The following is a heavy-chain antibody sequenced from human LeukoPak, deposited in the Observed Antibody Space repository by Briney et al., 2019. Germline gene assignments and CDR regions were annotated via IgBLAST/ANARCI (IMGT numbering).Heavy chain of an antibody. V-gene: IGHV4-59*08. CDR1: GGSISSYY. CDR2: IYYSGST. J-gene: IGHJ4*02. CDR3: ARRSPSYSSSWYYFAY. Sequence: PSETLSLTCAVSGGSISSYYWSWIRQPPGKGLEGIGYIYYSGSTNYNPSLKSRVTISVDTSKNQFSLTLSSVTAADTAVSYCARRSPSYSSSWYYFAYWGQGTLVTVSS. D-gene: IGHD6-13*01.